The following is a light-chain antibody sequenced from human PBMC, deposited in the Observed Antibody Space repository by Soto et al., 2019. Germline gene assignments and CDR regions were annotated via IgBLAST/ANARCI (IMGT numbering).Light chain of an antibody. CDR1: QGIGDT. J-gene: IGKJ5*01. CDR2: SAS. V-gene: IGKV3-20*01. CDR3: RQYAGSPRT. Sequence: EVVMTQSPATLSVSPGEGVTLSCRANQGIGDTLAWYQHKPGQAPRLLIYSASRRATGIPDRFTGSGSGTDFTLTINRVEPEDFAVYFCRQYAGSPRTFGQGTRLEIK.